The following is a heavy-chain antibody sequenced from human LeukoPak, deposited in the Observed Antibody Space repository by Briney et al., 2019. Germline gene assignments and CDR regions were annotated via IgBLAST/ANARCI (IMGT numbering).Heavy chain of an antibody. CDR2: IRYDGSNK. CDR3: ARSDGYNYGDADY. D-gene: IGHD5-24*01. J-gene: IGHJ4*02. CDR1: GFTFSSYG. V-gene: IGHV3-30*02. Sequence: GGSLRLSCAASGFTFSSYGMHWVRQAPGKGLEWVAFIRYDGSNKYYADSVKGRFTISRDNAKNSLYLQMNSLRAEDTALYYCARSDGYNYGDADYWGQGTLVTVSS.